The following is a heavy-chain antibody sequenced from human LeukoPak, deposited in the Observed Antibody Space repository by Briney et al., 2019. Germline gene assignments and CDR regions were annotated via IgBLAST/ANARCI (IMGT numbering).Heavy chain of an antibody. V-gene: IGHV3-7*01. CDR3: ARDHRITSFDY. J-gene: IGHJ4*02. CDR1: GFTFSSYW. CDR2: IKQDGSEK. D-gene: IGHD1-14*01. Sequence: GGSLRLSCAASGFTFSSYWVSWVRQAPGKGLEWVANIKQDGSEKYYVDSVKGRFTISRDNAKNSLYLQMDSLRAEDTAVYYCARDHRITSFDYWGQGTLVTVSS.